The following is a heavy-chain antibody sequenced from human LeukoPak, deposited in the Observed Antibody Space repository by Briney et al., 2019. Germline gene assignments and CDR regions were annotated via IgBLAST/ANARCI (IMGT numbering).Heavy chain of an antibody. V-gene: IGHV1-2*02. CDR2: INPNSGGT. CDR3: ARGWGIAVAGYYFDY. J-gene: IGHJ4*02. Sequence: GASVKVSCKASGYTFTGYYMHWVRQAPGQGLEWMGWINPNSGGTNYAQKFQGRVTMTRDTSISTAYMELSRLRSDDTAVYYCARGWGIAVAGYYFDYWGQGTLVTVSS. CDR1: GYTFTGYY. D-gene: IGHD6-19*01.